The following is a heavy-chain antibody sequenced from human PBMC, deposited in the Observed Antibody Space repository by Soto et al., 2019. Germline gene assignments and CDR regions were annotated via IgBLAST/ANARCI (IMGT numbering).Heavy chain of an antibody. J-gene: IGHJ6*02. CDR3: ATQGVPNYDHYGMDV. CDR1: GGTFSSYA. Sequence: QVQLVQSGAEVKKPGSSVKVSCKASGGTFSSYAISWVRQAPGRGLEWMGGIIPIFGTANYAQKCQGRVTVTADESTSTAYMELCSLRSEDTAVYYCATQGVPNYDHYGMDVCGHGTTVTVSS. V-gene: IGHV1-69*12. D-gene: IGHD2-2*01. CDR2: IIPIFGTA.